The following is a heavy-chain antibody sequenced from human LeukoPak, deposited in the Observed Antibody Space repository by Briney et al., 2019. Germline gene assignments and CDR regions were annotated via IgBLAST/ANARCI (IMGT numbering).Heavy chain of an antibody. V-gene: IGHV3-30-3*02. D-gene: IGHD5-18*01. Sequence: GGSLRLSCAASGFTFSSYAMHWVRQAPGKGLEWVAVISYDGSNKYYADSVKGRFTISRDNSKNTLYLQMNSLRAEDTAVYYCAKSFSSSAMVVFLANWGQGTLVTVSS. J-gene: IGHJ4*02. CDR3: AKSFSSSAMVVFLAN. CDR2: ISYDGSNK. CDR1: GFTFSSYA.